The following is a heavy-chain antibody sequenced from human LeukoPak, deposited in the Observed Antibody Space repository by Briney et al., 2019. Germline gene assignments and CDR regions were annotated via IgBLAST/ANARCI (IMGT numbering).Heavy chain of an antibody. CDR2: INHSGST. Sequence: PSETLSLTCAVYGGSFSGYYWSWIRQPPGKGLEWIGEINHSGSTNYNPSLKSRVTISVDTSKNQFSLKLSSVTAADTAVYYCARDRWELTEWGQGTLVTVSS. V-gene: IGHV4-34*01. CDR1: GGSFSGYY. D-gene: IGHD1-26*01. CDR3: ARDRWELTE. J-gene: IGHJ4*02.